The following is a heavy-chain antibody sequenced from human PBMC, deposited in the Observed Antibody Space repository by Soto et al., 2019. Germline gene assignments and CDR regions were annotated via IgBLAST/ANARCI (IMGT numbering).Heavy chain of an antibody. CDR3: AKDAIDYDFWSGLTRYYYYYYMDV. V-gene: IGHV3-23*01. CDR2: ISGSGGST. J-gene: IGHJ6*03. Sequence: SCVRQTPGKGLEWVSAISGSGGSTYYADSVKGRFTISRDNSKNTLYLQMNSLRAEDTAVYYCAKDAIDYDFWSGLTRYYYYYYMDVWGKGTTVTVSS. D-gene: IGHD3-3*01.